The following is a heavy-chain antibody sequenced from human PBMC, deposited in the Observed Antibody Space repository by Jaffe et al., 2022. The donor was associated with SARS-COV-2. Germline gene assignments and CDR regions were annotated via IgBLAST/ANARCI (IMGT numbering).Heavy chain of an antibody. V-gene: IGHV4-39*01. D-gene: IGHD6-6*01. Sequence: QLQLQESGPGLVKPSETLSLTCTVSGGSISSSSYYWGWIRQPPGKGLEWIGSIYYSGSTYYNPSLKSRVTISVDTSKNQFSLKLSSVTAADTAVYYCASREYSSSSGRGLRLGYYYYGMDVWGQGTTVTVSS. CDR1: GGSISSSSYY. J-gene: IGHJ6*02. CDR3: ASREYSSSSGRGLRLGYYYYGMDV. CDR2: IYYSGST.